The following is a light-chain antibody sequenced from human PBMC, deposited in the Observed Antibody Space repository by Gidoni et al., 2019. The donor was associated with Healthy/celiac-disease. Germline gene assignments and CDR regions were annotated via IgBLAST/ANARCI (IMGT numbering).Light chain of an antibody. V-gene: IGLV2-8*01. CDR2: EVS. Sequence: QSALTQPPSASGSAGQSVTISCTGTSSDFGGYNYVSWYQQHPGKAPTLMIYEVSKRPSGVPDRFSGSKSVNTAALTVSGLQAVDEADYYCSSYAGSNNYVVFGGGTKLTVL. CDR1: SSDFGGYNY. J-gene: IGLJ2*01. CDR3: SSYAGSNNYVV.